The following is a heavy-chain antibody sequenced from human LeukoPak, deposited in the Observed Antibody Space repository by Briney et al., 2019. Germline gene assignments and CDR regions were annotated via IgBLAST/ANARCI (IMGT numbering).Heavy chain of an antibody. CDR1: EFIVSINY. Sequence: GGSLRLSCAASEFIVSINYMTWVRQAPGKGLEWVSVIFSGDSIYYADSVKGRFTISRDNSKNTLNLQMNSLRAEDTAVYYCARVIWFGESKRDYWGQGTLVTVSS. V-gene: IGHV3-53*01. J-gene: IGHJ4*02. D-gene: IGHD3-10*01. CDR3: ARVIWFGESKRDY. CDR2: IFSGDSI.